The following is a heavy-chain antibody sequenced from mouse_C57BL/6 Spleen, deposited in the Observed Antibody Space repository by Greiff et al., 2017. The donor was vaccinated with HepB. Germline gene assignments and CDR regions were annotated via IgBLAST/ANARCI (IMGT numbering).Heavy chain of an antibody. D-gene: IGHD2-1*01. CDR3: ARSEGIYYGKLNYFDY. Sequence: QVQLQQPGAELVKPGASVKMSCKASGYTFTSYWITWVKQRPGQGLEWIGWIYPRDGSTKYNEKFKGKATLTVDTSSSTAYMELHSLTSEDSAVYFCARSEGIYYGKLNYFDYWGQGTTLTVSS. CDR1: GYTFTSYW. J-gene: IGHJ2*01. CDR2: IYPRDGST. V-gene: IGHV1-85*01.